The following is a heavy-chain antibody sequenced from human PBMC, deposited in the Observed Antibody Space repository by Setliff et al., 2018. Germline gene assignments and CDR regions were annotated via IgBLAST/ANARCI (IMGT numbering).Heavy chain of an antibody. V-gene: IGHV3-48*01. D-gene: IGHD2-2*01. J-gene: IGHJ4*02. CDR3: ARGIGGFCSSNSCSNESWP. Sequence: GGSLRLSCAASGFTFSDYNMNWVRQAPGKGLEWLSYISSSSGTIFYADSVKGRLSISRDSAKSPLFLQMNSLRGEDTAVYYCARGIGGFCSSNSCSNESWPWGQGTLVTVSS. CDR1: GFTFSDYN. CDR2: ISSSSGTI.